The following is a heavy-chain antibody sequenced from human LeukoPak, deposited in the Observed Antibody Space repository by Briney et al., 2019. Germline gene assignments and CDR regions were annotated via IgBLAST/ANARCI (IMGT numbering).Heavy chain of an antibody. CDR2: IFHSGTT. CDR1: GGSVSPYY. Sequence: SETLSLTCTMSGGSVSPYYWSWIRQPPGKGLEWIAYIFHSGTTKYNPSLKSRVAISLDTPKSQFSLKLHSVTAADTAVYYCARGGYYYLDVWGGGTTVTVSS. V-gene: IGHV4-59*02. J-gene: IGHJ6*03. CDR3: ARGGYYYLDV.